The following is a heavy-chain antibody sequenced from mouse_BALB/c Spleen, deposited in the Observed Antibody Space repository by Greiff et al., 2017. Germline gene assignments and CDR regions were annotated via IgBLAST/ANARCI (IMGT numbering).Heavy chain of an antibody. CDR1: GYAFTNYL. V-gene: IGHV1-54*01. D-gene: IGHD2-14*01. CDR2: INPGSGGT. J-gene: IGHJ4*01. CDR3: ARSGEVRRIYYAMDY. Sequence: QVQLQQSGAELVRPGTSVKVSCKASGYAFTNYLIEWVKQRPGQGLEWIGVINPGSGGTNYNEKFKGKATLTADKSSSTAYMQLSSLTSDDSAVYFCARSGEVRRIYYAMDYWGQGTSVTVSS.